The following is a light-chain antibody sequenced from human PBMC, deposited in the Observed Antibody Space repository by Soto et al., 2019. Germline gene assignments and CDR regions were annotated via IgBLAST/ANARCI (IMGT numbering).Light chain of an antibody. CDR3: QSYDSSLNGWV. Sequence: QSLLTQPPSVSGAPGQRVTISCTGSSSNIGAAYDVNWYQQLPGTAPKLLIYATNNRPSGVPDRFSGFKYGTSASLAITRLQAEDEADYYCQSYDSSLNGWVFGGGTKLTVL. CDR2: ATN. V-gene: IGLV1-40*01. CDR1: SSNIGAAYD. J-gene: IGLJ3*02.